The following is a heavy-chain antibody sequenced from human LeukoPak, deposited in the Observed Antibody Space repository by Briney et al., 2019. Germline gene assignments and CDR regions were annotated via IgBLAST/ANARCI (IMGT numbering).Heavy chain of an antibody. V-gene: IGHV3-48*04. Sequence: PGGSLRLSCAASGFTFSSYSMNWVRQAQGKGLEWVSYISGSGSAIYYADSVKGRFTISRDNAKNSLYLQMNSLGAEDTAVYYCAIESPIQWLAIDYWGQGTLVTVSS. D-gene: IGHD6-19*01. CDR2: ISGSGSAI. CDR3: AIESPIQWLAIDY. J-gene: IGHJ4*02. CDR1: GFTFSSYS.